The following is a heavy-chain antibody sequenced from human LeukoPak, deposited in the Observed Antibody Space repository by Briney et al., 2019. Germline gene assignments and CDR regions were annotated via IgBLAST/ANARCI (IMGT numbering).Heavy chain of an antibody. Sequence: ASVRVSCKASGGTFSSYAISWVRQAPGQGLEGMGGIIPIFGTANYAQKFQGRVTITTDESTSTAYMELSSLRSEDTAVYYCASGRGIRFTMDVWGKGTTVTVSS. CDR3: ASGRGIRFTMDV. CDR2: IIPIFGTA. D-gene: IGHD3-3*01. V-gene: IGHV1-69*05. CDR1: GGTFSSYA. J-gene: IGHJ6*03.